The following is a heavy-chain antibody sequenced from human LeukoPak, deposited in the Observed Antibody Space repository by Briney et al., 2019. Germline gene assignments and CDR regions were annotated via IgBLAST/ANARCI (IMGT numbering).Heavy chain of an antibody. D-gene: IGHD3-10*01. J-gene: IGHJ4*02. CDR3: ARRQRITMVRGVIISSPFDY. V-gene: IGHV4-34*01. CDR1: GGSFSGYY. Sequence: SETLSLTCAVYGGSFSGYYWSWIRQPPGKGLEWIGEINHSGSTNYNPSLKSRVTISVDTSKNQFSLKLSSVTAADTAVYYCARRQRITMVRGVIISSPFDYWGQGTLVTVSS. CDR2: INHSGST.